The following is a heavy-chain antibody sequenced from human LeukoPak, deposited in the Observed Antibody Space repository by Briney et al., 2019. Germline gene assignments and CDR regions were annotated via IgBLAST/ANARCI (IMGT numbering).Heavy chain of an antibody. V-gene: IGHV3-23*01. D-gene: IGHD2-2*01. CDR2: ISGSGGST. J-gene: IGHJ4*02. CDR3: AKGYCSSTSCSSDY. CDR1: GFTFSSYA. Sequence: GGSLRLSCAASGFTFSSYAMSWVRQAPGKGLEWVSAISGSGGSTYYADSVKGRFAISRDNSKNTLYLQMNSLRAEDTAIYYCAKGYCSSTSCSSDYWGQGTLVTVSS.